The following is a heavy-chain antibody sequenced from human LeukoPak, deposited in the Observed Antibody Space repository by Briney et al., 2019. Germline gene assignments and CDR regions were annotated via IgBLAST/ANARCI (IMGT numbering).Heavy chain of an antibody. CDR3: AREGLDDSSGYYYGYNWFDP. CDR2: IYYSGST. J-gene: IGHJ5*02. Sequence: KTSETLSLTCTVSGGSISSYYWSWVRRPPGKGLEWIGYIYYSGSTYYNPSLKSRVTISVDTSKNQFSLKLSSVTAADTAVYYCAREGLDDSSGYYYGYNWFDPWGQGTLVTVSS. CDR1: GGSISSYY. V-gene: IGHV4-59*12. D-gene: IGHD3-22*01.